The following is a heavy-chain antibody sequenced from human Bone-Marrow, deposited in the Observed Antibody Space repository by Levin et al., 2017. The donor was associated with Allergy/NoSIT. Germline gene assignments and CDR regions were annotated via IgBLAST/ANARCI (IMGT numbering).Heavy chain of an antibody. CDR1: GFTFSYYW. CDR2: ISSDGTTT. J-gene: IGHJ4*02. V-gene: IGHV3-74*01. CDR3: ARDQAGIDY. D-gene: IGHD6-13*01. Sequence: PGGSLRLSCAASGFTFSYYWMHWVRQAPGKGLVWVSRISSDGTTTRYADSVKGRFTISRDNAKNTLYLQMNSLRAEDTAVYYCARDQAGIDYWGQGTLVTVSS.